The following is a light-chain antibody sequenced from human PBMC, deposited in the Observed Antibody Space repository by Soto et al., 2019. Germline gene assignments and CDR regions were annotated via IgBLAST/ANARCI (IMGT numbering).Light chain of an antibody. CDR1: SSDVGNYIY. Sequence: QSALTQPRSVSGSPGQSVTISCTGTSSDVGNYIYVSWYQQHPGKAPKLMIYDVTKRPSGVPDRFSGSKSGNTASLTISGLQAEDEADYFCCSYAGSYTVVFGGGTKLTVL. CDR2: DVT. J-gene: IGLJ2*01. V-gene: IGLV2-11*01. CDR3: CSYAGSYTVV.